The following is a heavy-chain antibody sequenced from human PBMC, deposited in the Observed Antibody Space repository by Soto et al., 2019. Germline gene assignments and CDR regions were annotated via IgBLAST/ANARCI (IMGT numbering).Heavy chain of an antibody. J-gene: IGHJ4*02. CDR1: GGTFSSYT. Sequence: QVQLVQSGAEVQKPGSSVKVSCKASGGTFSSYTISWVRQAPGQGLEWMGRIIPILGIANYAQKFQGRVPITADKSTSTAYMEMRSLRSEATAVYYCALPHCSGGSGYGDAYFDYWGQGTLVTVSS. CDR3: ALPHCSGGSGYGDAYFDY. D-gene: IGHD2-15*01. V-gene: IGHV1-69*02. CDR2: IIPILGIA.